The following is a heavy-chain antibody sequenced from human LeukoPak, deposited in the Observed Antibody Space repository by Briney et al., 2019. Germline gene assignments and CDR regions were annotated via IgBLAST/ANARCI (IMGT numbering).Heavy chain of an antibody. CDR3: ARHPTAMVSFDY. J-gene: IGHJ4*02. CDR1: GGSISSSSYY. V-gene: IGHV4-39*01. CDR2: IYYSGNT. D-gene: IGHD2-8*01. Sequence: SETLSLTCTVSGGSISSSSYYWGWIRQPPGKGLEWIESIYYSGNTYYNPSLKSRVTISVDTSKNQFSLKLSSVTAADTAVYYCARHPTAMVSFDYWGQGTLVTVSS.